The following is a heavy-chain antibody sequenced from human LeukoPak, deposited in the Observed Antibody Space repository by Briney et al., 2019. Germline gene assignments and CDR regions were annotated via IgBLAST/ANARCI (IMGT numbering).Heavy chain of an antibody. D-gene: IGHD6-13*01. J-gene: IGHJ5*02. CDR2: INPNSGGT. Sequence: WASVKVSCKASGYTFTGYYMHWVRQAPGQGLEWMGWINPNSGGTNYAQKFQGRVTMTRDTSISTAYMELSRLRSDDTAVYYCARGVVAAAGSWFDPWGQGTLVTVSS. V-gene: IGHV1-2*02. CDR3: ARGVVAAAGSWFDP. CDR1: GYTFTGYY.